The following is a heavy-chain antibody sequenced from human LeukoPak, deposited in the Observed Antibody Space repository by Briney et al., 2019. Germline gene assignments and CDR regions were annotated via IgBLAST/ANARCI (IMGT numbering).Heavy chain of an antibody. CDR2: ISAYNGNT. CDR1: GYTFTSYG. J-gene: IGHJ6*03. D-gene: IGHD4-17*01. V-gene: IGHV1-18*01. Sequence: GASVKVSCKASGYTFTSYGISWVRQAPGQGLEWMGWISAYNGNTNYAQKLQARVTMTTDTSTSTAYMELRSLRSDDTAVYYCARMAGTPTVTTTYYFYYYMDVWGKGTTITVSS. CDR3: ARMAGTPTVTTTYYFYYYMDV.